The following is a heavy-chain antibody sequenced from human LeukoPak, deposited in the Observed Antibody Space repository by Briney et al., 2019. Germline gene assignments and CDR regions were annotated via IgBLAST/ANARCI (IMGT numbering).Heavy chain of an antibody. Sequence: PGGSLRLSCAASGFTLSTYTMNWVRQAPGKGLEWVSSITSSSSHMYYADSVKGRFTISRDNAENSLHLQMNSLRAEDTAIYYCARDMYDILTGLTYFDYWGQGTLVTVSS. CDR3: ARDMYDILTGLTYFDY. D-gene: IGHD3-9*01. CDR2: ITSSSSHM. V-gene: IGHV3-21*01. J-gene: IGHJ4*02. CDR1: GFTLSTYT.